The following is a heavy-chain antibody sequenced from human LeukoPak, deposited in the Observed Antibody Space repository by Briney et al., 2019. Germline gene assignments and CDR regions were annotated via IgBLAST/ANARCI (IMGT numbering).Heavy chain of an antibody. J-gene: IGHJ6*03. V-gene: IGHV3-21*01. CDR2: ISSSSSYI. CDR1: GFTFSSYS. Sequence: GGSLRLSCAASGFTFSSYSMNWVRQASGKGLEWVSSISSSSSYIYYADSVKGRFTISRDNAKNSLYLQMNSLRAEDTAVYYCASRDYYYYYMDVWGKGTTVTVSS. D-gene: IGHD5-24*01. CDR3: ASRDYYYYYMDV.